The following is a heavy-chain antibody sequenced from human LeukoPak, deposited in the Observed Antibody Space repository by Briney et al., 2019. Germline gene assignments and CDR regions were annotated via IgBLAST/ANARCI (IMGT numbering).Heavy chain of an antibody. Sequence: GGSLKLSCAASGFTISSYGMHWSCQAPGTGLGLVAFIRYDGSNKYYADSVNDRFTISTFNSKNTLYLQMNSPRAEDTAVYCGAISSGWHEPFDYWGQGTLVTVSS. D-gene: IGHD6-19*01. V-gene: IGHV3-30*02. CDR3: AISSGWHEPFDY. CDR1: GFTISSYG. J-gene: IGHJ4*02. CDR2: IRYDGSNK.